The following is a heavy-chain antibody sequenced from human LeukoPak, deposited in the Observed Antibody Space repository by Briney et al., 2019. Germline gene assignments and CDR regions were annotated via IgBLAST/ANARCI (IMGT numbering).Heavy chain of an antibody. Sequence: PSETLSLTCTVSGGSISSSSYYWGWIRQPPGKGLEWIGSIYYSGSTYYNPSLKSRVTISVDTSKNQFSLKLSSVTAADTAVYYCARDWGAGEHYFDYWGQGTLVTVSS. V-gene: IGHV4-39*07. CDR3: ARDWGAGEHYFDY. J-gene: IGHJ4*02. D-gene: IGHD3-16*01. CDR1: GGSISSSSYY. CDR2: IYYSGST.